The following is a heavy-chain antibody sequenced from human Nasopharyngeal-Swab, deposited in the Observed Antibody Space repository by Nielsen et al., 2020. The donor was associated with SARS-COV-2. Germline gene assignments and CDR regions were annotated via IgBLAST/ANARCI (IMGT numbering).Heavy chain of an antibody. CDR3: ARCSGGSIVLYYFDY. Sequence: GSLRLSCAVYGGSFSGYYWSWIRQPPGKGLEWIGEINHSGSTNYNPSLKSRVTISVDTSKNQFSLKLSSVTAADTAVYYCARCSGGSIVLYYFDYWGQGTLVTVSS. D-gene: IGHD2-15*01. CDR1: GGSFSGYY. CDR2: INHSGST. J-gene: IGHJ4*02. V-gene: IGHV4-34*01.